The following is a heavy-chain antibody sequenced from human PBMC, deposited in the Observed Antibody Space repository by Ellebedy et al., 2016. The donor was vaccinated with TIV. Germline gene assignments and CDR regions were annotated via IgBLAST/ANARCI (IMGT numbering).Heavy chain of an antibody. V-gene: IGHV3-30*18. Sequence: GESLKISCAASGFTFSRFRMQCVRQAPVKGLEWVAVISHDGSVKHYADSVKGRFTISRDNSKHTLNLQLSSLRSEDTAVYYCAKETTELTATTLYWGQGTLVTVSS. CDR1: GFTFSRFR. D-gene: IGHD1-1*01. CDR3: AKETTELTATTLY. CDR2: ISHDGSVK. J-gene: IGHJ4*02.